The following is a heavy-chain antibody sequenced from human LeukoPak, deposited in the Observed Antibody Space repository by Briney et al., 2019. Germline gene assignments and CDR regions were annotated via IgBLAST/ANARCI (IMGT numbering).Heavy chain of an antibody. CDR1: AGSISSGGYY. Sequence: PSQTLSLTCTVSAGSISSGGYYWGWIRQHPGKGLEWIGEINHSGSTNYNPSLKSRVTISVDTSKNQFSLKLSSVTAADTAVYYCARGFGEDYGPPKGPYYFDYWGQGTLVTVSS. CDR3: ARGFGEDYGPPKGPYYFDY. CDR2: INHSGST. D-gene: IGHD4-17*01. J-gene: IGHJ4*02. V-gene: IGHV4-31*03.